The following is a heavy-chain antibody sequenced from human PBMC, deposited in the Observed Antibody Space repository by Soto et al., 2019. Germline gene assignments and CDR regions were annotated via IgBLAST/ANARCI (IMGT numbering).Heavy chain of an antibody. J-gene: IGHJ4*02. D-gene: IGHD6-13*01. CDR1: GGSISSYY. CDR3: APSYGNAWYTN. V-gene: IGHV4-59*01. Sequence: SETLSLTCTVFGGSISSYYWSWIRQSPGKGLEWIGYMHYTGFSHYNPSLKSRLTISVDRSKNHFTLQLTSVTVADTAVYYCAPSYGNAWYTNWGQGTQVTVSS. CDR2: MHYTGFS.